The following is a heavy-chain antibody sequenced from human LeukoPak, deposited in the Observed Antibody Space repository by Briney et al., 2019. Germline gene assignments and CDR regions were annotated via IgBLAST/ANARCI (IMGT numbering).Heavy chain of an antibody. V-gene: IGHV3-30-3*01. D-gene: IGHD6-13*01. CDR3: ARDPPYYSSSWYDAFGI. CDR2: ISYDGSNK. CDR1: GFTFSSYA. J-gene: IGHJ3*02. Sequence: GRSLRLSCAASGFTFSSYAMHWVRQAPGKGLEWVAVISYDGSNKYYADSVKGRFTISRDNSKNTLYLQTNSLRAEDTAVYYCARDPPYYSSSWYDAFGIWGQGTMVTVSS.